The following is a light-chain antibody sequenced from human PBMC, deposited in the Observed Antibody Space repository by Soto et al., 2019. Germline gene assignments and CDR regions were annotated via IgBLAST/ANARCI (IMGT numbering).Light chain of an antibody. CDR2: DTS. CDR1: QSVSSN. Sequence: EIVMTQPPATLSVSPGERATLSCRASQSVSSNLAWYQQKPGQAPRLLIYDTSTRATGIPARVSGSGSGTEFTLTISSLQSEDFAAYYCQQYNEWPLTFGGGTKVEI. J-gene: IGKJ4*01. V-gene: IGKV3-15*01. CDR3: QQYNEWPLT.